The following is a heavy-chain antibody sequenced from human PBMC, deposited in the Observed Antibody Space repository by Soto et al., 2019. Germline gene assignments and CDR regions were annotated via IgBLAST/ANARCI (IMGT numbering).Heavy chain of an antibody. V-gene: IGHV4-59*01. CDR3: ARDVEAGWFDP. CDR2: IYYSGST. Sequence: SETLSLTCTVSGGSISSYYWSWIRQPPGKGLEWIGYIYYSGSTNYNPSLKSRVTISVDTSKNQFSLKLSSVTAADTAVYYCARDVEAGWFDPWGQGTLVTVSS. D-gene: IGHD6-19*01. J-gene: IGHJ5*02. CDR1: GGSISSYY.